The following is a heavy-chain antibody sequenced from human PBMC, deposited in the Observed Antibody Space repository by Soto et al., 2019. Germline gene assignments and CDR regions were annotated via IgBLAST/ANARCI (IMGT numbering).Heavy chain of an antibody. J-gene: IGHJ4*02. CDR2: ISSSSSTI. CDR1: GFTFSNYG. CDR3: ATSFITTVGTTA. V-gene: IGHV3-48*01. D-gene: IGHD1-1*01. Sequence: EVQLVESGGGLVQPGGSLRLSCEASGFTFSNYGINWVRQAPGKGLEWVSHISSSSSTIYYAESVKGRFSISRDNAKNSLYLQMCSLRGEDTAVYYCATSFITTVGTTAWGQGTQVTVSS.